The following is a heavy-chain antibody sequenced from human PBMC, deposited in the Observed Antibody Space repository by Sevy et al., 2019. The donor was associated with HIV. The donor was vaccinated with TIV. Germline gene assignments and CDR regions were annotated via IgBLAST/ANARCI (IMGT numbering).Heavy chain of an antibody. J-gene: IGHJ4*02. CDR3: AGENAWGRGYS. V-gene: IGHV4-59*08. D-gene: IGHD1-26*01. CDR1: GGSITSLY. CDR2: IYYNGHI. Sequence: SETLSLTCTVSGGSITSLYWNWIRQPPGKGLEWIANIYYNGHINYNPSLKSRVTLSLDTSKNQFSLRLGSVTAADTAMYYCAGENAWGRGYSWGQGTLVTISS.